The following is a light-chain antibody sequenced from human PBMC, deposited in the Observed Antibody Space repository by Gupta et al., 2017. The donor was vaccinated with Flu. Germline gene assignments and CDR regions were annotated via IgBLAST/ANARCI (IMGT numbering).Light chain of an antibody. Sequence: PATLSLSPGEKATLSGRASQSLSSYLAWYQQRPGQAPRLLIYDASNRATGIPARLSGSGSGTDFTLTINSREPEDFALYYCQQRSHWPTSFGGGTNVE. CDR1: QSLSSY. J-gene: IGKJ4*01. CDR2: DAS. V-gene: IGKV3-11*01. CDR3: QQRSHWPTS.